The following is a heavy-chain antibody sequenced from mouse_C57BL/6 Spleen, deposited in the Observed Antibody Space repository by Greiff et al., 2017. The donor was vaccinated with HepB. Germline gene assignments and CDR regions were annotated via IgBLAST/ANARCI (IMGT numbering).Heavy chain of an antibody. CDR3: AREGIYYGNYGAMDY. CDR2: IHPNSGST. D-gene: IGHD2-1*01. J-gene: IGHJ4*01. Sequence: VQLQQPGAELVKPGASVKLSCKASGYTFTSYWMHWVKQRPGQGLEWIGMIHPNSGSTNYNEKFKSKATLTVDKSSSTAYMQLSRLTSEDSEVYYCAREGIYYGNYGAMDYWGQGTSVTVSS. CDR1: GYTFTSYW. V-gene: IGHV1-64*01.